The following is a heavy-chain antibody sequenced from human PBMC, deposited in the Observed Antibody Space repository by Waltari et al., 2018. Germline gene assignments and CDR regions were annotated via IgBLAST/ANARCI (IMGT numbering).Heavy chain of an antibody. V-gene: IGHV4-34*01. J-gene: IGHJ5*02. CDR1: GGSFSGYY. CDR2: INHSGST. D-gene: IGHD2-8*01. CDR3: ARGISDIVLGNWFDP. Sequence: QVQLQQWGAGLLKPSETLSLTCAVYGGSFSGYYWSWIRQPPGKGLEWIGEINHSGSTNYNPSLKSRVTISVDTSKNQCSLKLSSVTAADTAVYYCARGISDIVLGNWFDPWGQGTLVTVSS.